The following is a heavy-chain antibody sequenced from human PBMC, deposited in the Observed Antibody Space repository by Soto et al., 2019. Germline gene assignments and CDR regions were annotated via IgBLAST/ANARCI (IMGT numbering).Heavy chain of an antibody. CDR3: ARESLGGVEYSSSYFDY. CDR1: GYTFTSYY. V-gene: IGHV1-46*03. D-gene: IGHD6-6*01. CDR2: INPSGGST. J-gene: IGHJ4*02. Sequence: GASVKVSCKASGYTFTSYYMHWVRQAPGQGLEWMGIINPSGGSTSYAQKFQGRVTMTRDTSTSTVYMELSSLRSEDTAVYYCARESLGGVEYSSSYFDYWGQGTLVTVSS.